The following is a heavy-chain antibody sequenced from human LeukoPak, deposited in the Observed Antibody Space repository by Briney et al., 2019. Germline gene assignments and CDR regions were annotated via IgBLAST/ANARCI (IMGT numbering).Heavy chain of an antibody. Sequence: SETLSLTCTVSSGSISSYYWSWIRQPPGKGLGWIGYIYYSGSTNYNPSLKSRVNISVDTSKNQFSLRLSSVTAADTAVYYCARDQNGSGSNTYYYYYMDVWGKGTTVTISS. V-gene: IGHV4-59*12. CDR1: SGSISSYY. D-gene: IGHD3-10*01. CDR3: ARDQNGSGSNTYYYYYMDV. J-gene: IGHJ6*03. CDR2: IYYSGST.